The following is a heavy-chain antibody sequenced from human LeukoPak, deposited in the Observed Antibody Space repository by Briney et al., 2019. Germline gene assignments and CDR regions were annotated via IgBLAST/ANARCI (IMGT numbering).Heavy chain of an antibody. CDR1: GGSFSSGGFS. J-gene: IGHJ4*02. Sequence: SETLSVTCAVSGGSFSSGGFSWSWILQPPGKCLEWIGYIYHSGSTYYNPSLKSRVTISVDRSKNQFSLKLSSVTAADTAVYYCARQGYGDYDDYWGQGTLVTVSS. V-gene: IGHV4-30-2*01. CDR2: IYHSGST. CDR3: ARQGYGDYDDY. D-gene: IGHD4-17*01.